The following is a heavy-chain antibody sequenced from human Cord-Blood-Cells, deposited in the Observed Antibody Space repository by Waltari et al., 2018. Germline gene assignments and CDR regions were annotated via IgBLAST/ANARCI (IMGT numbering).Heavy chain of an antibody. CDR3: ARVPSSPSLYCSSTSCINGFDP. CDR1: GGSISSGGYY. V-gene: IGHV4-31*03. J-gene: IGHJ5*02. CDR2: IYYSGRT. Sequence: QVQLQESGPGLVKPSQTLSLTCTVSGGSISSGGYYWSWIRQHPGKGLEWIGYIYYSGRTYYNPSLKSRVTISVDTSKNQFSLKLGSVTAADTAVYYCARVPSSPSLYCSSTSCINGFDPWGQGTLVTVSS. D-gene: IGHD2-2*01.